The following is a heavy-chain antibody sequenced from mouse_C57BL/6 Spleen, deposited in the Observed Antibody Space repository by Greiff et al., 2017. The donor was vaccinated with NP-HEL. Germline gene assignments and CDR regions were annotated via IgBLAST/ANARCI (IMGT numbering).Heavy chain of an antibody. CDR1: GFTFSDYG. J-gene: IGHJ3*01. D-gene: IGHD1-1*01. Sequence: EVKLVESGGGLVKPGGSLKLSCAASGFTFSDYGMHWVRQAPERGLEWVAYISSGSSTIYYADTVKGRFTISRDNAKNTLFLQMTSLRSEDTAMYYCARGDYYGSSSAWFAYWGQGTLVTVSA. CDR2: ISSGSSTI. V-gene: IGHV5-17*01. CDR3: ARGDYYGSSSAWFAY.